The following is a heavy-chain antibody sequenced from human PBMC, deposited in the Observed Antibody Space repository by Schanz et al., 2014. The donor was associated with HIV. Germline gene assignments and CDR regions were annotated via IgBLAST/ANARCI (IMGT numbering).Heavy chain of an antibody. J-gene: IGHJ4*02. CDR1: GFTFSNFA. V-gene: IGHV3-33*01. Sequence: QVQLVESGGGVVQPGRSLRLSCAASGFTFSNFAMHWVRQAPGKGLEWAAVIWYDGSYKYYADSVKGRFTISRDNPKNTLYLQMNSLRAEDTAVYYCARVKDTNDPYYFDYWGQGTLVTVSS. D-gene: IGHD1-1*01. CDR3: ARVKDTNDPYYFDY. CDR2: IWYDGSYK.